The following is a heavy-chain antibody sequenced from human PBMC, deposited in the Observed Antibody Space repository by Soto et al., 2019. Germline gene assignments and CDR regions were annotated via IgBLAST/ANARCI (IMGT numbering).Heavy chain of an antibody. Sequence: ETLSLTCTVSGGSISSYYWSWIRQPPGKGLEWIGYIYYSGSTNYNPSLKSRVTISVDTSKNQFSLKLSSVTAADTAVYYCARRYGSAFDIWGQGTMVTVSS. CDR1: GGSISSYY. CDR2: IYYSGST. D-gene: IGHD3-10*01. J-gene: IGHJ3*02. CDR3: ARRYGSAFDI. V-gene: IGHV4-59*01.